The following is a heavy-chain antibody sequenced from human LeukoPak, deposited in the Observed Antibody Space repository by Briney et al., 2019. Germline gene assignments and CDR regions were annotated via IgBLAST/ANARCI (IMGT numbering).Heavy chain of an antibody. D-gene: IGHD6-19*01. V-gene: IGHV3-23*01. CDR2: ISGSGGST. CDR1: GFTFSSYA. CDR3: AKRIAVAGRAAGEYFDY. J-gene: IGHJ4*02. Sequence: RGSLRLSCAASGFTFSSYAMSWVRQPPGKGLEWVSAISGSGGSTYYVDSVKGRFTISRDNSKNTLYLQMNSLRAEDTAVYYCAKRIAVAGRAAGEYFDYWGQGTLVTVSS.